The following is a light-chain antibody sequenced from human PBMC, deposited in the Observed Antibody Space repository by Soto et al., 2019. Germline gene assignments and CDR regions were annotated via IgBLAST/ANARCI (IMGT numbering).Light chain of an antibody. V-gene: IGLV2-14*01. CDR2: DVT. J-gene: IGLJ1*01. CDR1: STDVGGYNY. CDR3: ISYTSSDTYV. Sequence: SVLTQPASVSGSPGQSITISCTGTSTDVGGYNYVSWYQQHPGKAPKLMIYDVTSRPSGVSNRFSGSKSGNTASLIISGLQAEDEADYYCISYTSSDTYVFGTGTKLTVL.